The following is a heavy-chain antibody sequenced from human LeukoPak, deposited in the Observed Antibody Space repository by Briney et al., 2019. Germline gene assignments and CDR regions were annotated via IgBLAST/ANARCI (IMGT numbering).Heavy chain of an antibody. CDR3: ARDVRSYY. V-gene: IGHV3-48*03. CDR2: ITSSGTTI. D-gene: IGHD3-10*02. CDR1: GFTFSSYE. Sequence: GGSLRLSCAASGFTFSSYEMNWVRQAPGKGLEWVSYITSSGTTIYYADSVKDRFTISRDNAKNSLYLQMNSLRAEDTAVYYCARDVRSYYWGQGTLVTVSS. J-gene: IGHJ4*02.